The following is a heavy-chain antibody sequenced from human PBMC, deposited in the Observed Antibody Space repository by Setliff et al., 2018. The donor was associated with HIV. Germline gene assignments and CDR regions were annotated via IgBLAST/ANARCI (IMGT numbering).Heavy chain of an antibody. Sequence: ASVKVSCKASGYAFTSYILHWVRQAAGQGLEWVGRIAPSSGGIHYAQKFQDRVTMTRDTPTSTVYMDLSRLRSEDTAVYYCAREFPGGTKGFDYWGQGTLVTVSS. CDR3: AREFPGGTKGFDY. CDR2: IAPSSGGI. J-gene: IGHJ4*02. D-gene: IGHD1-1*01. V-gene: IGHV1-46*01. CDR1: GYAFTSYI.